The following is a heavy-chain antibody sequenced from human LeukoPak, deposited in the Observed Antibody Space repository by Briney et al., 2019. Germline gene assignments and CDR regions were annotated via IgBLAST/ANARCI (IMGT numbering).Heavy chain of an antibody. CDR2: IYYSGST. D-gene: IGHD5-18*01. Sequence: SETLSLTCTVSGGSISSNNYYWGWIRQPPGKGLEWIGSIYYSGSTYYNPSLKSRVTISVDTSKNQFSLKLSSVTAADTAVYYCARHYSSASLYYYYGMAVWGQGTTVTVSS. CDR1: GGSISSNNYY. V-gene: IGHV4-39*01. J-gene: IGHJ6*02. CDR3: ARHYSSASLYYYYGMAV.